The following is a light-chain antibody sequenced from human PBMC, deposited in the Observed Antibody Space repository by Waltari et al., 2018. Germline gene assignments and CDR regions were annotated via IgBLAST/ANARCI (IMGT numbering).Light chain of an antibody. CDR1: SSDY. V-gene: IGLV2-8*01. J-gene: IGLJ3*02. CDR2: EVS. CDR3: SSYADNTLV. Sequence: QSALTQPPSASGSPGQSVTIPCTGTSSDYVSWFQHHPGKAPKLKIYEVSKRPTGLPDRFSGSKSGNTASLTVSGLQADDEAHYYCSSYADNTLVFGGGTKLTVL.